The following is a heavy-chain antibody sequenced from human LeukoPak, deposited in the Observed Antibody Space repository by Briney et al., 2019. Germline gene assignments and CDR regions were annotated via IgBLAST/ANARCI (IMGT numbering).Heavy chain of an antibody. CDR1: GFTFSSYA. V-gene: IGHV3-23*01. D-gene: IGHD6-19*01. Sequence: GGSLRLSCAASGFTFSSYAMSWVRQAPGKGLEWVSAISGSGGSTYYADSVKGRFTISRDNSKNTLYLQMNSLRAEDTAVYYCAKEGEQQLGPYSSGRCLDYWGQGTLVTVSS. CDR3: AKEGEQQLGPYSSGRCLDY. J-gene: IGHJ4*02. CDR2: ISGSGGST.